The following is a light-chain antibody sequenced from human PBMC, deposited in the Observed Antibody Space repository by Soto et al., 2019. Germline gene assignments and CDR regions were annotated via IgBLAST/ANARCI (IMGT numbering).Light chain of an antibody. CDR3: TSWTTSTTMI. Sequence: QSALTQPASVSGSPGQSITISCTGTSSDIGAYNFVSWYQQHPDKAPKLMLYDVNIRPSGVSNRFSGSKSGNTASLTISGIQAEDEADYYCTSWTTSTTMIFGGGTKLTVL. J-gene: IGLJ2*01. CDR2: DVN. V-gene: IGLV2-14*03. CDR1: SSDIGAYNF.